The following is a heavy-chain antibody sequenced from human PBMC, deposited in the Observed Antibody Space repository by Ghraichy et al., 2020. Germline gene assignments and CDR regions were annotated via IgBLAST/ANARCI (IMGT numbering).Heavy chain of an antibody. CDR1: GFTFDSYS. Sequence: GGSLRLSCAASGFTFDSYSMNWVRQAPGKGLEWVSSISSSSATIYFADSLKGRFIVSRDNAKNSLFLQMNSLRAEDTAVYYCARDQRLVTDHDAFDIWGQGTMVTVSS. CDR3: ARDQRLVTDHDAFDI. J-gene: IGHJ3*02. CDR2: ISSSSATI. D-gene: IGHD2-21*02. V-gene: IGHV3-21*01.